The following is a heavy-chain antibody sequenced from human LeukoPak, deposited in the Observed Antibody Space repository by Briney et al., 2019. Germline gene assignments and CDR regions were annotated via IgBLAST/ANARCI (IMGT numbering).Heavy chain of an antibody. CDR2: IWYDGSNK. V-gene: IGHV3-33*06. Sequence: GGSLRLSCAASGFTFSSYGMHWVRQAPGKGLEWVALIWYDGSNKYYADSVKGRLTISRDNSKNTLYLQMNSLRAEDTAVYYCAKTPGDCTGGTCYSFDYWGQGSLVTVSS. J-gene: IGHJ4*02. CDR1: GFTFSSYG. CDR3: AKTPGDCTGGTCYSFDY. D-gene: IGHD2-15*01.